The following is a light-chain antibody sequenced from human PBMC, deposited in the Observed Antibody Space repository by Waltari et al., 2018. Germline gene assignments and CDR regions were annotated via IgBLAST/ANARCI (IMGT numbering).Light chain of an antibody. CDR1: QNISRW. J-gene: IGKJ1*01. Sequence: DIQMTQSPSTLSASIGDRVTLPCRASQNISRWLAWYQQKPGKAPNLLIYKTSTLQSGVPSRFNGSGSGTEFTLTISSLQPEDFATYYCQQYNTYSLWPFGHGTKVEIK. CDR3: QQYNTYSLWP. V-gene: IGKV1-5*03. CDR2: KTS.